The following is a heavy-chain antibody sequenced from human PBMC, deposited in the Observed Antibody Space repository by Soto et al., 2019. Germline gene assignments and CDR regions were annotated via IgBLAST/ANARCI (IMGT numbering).Heavy chain of an antibody. Sequence: PGGSLRLSCAAFGLTLSTSSMNRVRQAPGRGLEWVSYIRRNTSATAHADSVKGRFTISRDSAKNSLYLQMDSLRAEDTAVYYCARDRVSGNYYHDAFDIWGQGTMVTVSS. CDR1: GLTLSTSS. D-gene: IGHD3-10*01. J-gene: IGHJ3*02. CDR2: IRRNTSAT. CDR3: ARDRVSGNYYHDAFDI. V-gene: IGHV3-48*01.